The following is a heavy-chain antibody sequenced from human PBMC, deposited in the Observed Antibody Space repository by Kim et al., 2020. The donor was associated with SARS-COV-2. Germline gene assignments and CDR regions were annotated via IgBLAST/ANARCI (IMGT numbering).Heavy chain of an antibody. Sequence: ASVKVSCKASGYTFTSYGISWVRQAPGQGLEWMGWISAYNGNTNYAQKLQGRVTMTTDTSTSTAYMELRSLRSDDTAVYYCARAPKYSSSWYWFDPWGQGTLVTVSS. CDR1: GYTFTSYG. D-gene: IGHD6-13*01. CDR3: ARAPKYSSSWYWFDP. V-gene: IGHV1-18*04. CDR2: ISAYNGNT. J-gene: IGHJ5*02.